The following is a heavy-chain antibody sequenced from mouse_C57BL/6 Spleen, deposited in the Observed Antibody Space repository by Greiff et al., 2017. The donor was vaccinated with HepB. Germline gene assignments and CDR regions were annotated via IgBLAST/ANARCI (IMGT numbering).Heavy chain of an antibody. CDR1: GFSLTSYG. CDR3: AKIYGSSYGAMDY. J-gene: IGHJ4*01. D-gene: IGHD1-1*01. Sequence: VQLQQSGPGLVQPSQSLSITCTVSGFSLTSYGVHWVRQPPGKGLEWLGVIWSGGSTDYNAAFISRLSISKDNSKSQVFFKMNSLQADDTAIYYCAKIYGSSYGAMDYRGQGTSVTVSS. V-gene: IGHV2-4*01. CDR2: IWSGGST.